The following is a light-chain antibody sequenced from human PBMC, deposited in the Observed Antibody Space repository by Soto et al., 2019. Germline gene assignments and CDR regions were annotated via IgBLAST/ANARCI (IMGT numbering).Light chain of an antibody. Sequence: QLVLTQSSSASASLGSSVKLTCILSSGHSTYIIAWHQQQPGKTPRFLMTLDRSGSYNRGSGVPDRFSGSSSGADRYLTISNLQFEDEGDYYCETWYSNTHKVFGGGTKVTVL. CDR1: SGHSTYI. CDR2: LDRSGSY. V-gene: IGLV4-60*02. J-gene: IGLJ3*02. CDR3: ETWYSNTHKV.